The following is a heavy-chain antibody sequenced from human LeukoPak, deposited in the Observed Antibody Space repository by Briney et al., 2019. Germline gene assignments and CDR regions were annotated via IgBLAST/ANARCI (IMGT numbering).Heavy chain of an antibody. D-gene: IGHD1-26*01. Sequence: ASVNVSCKASGYTFTSYGISWLRQAPGQGLEWMGWISAYNGNTNYAQKLQGRVTMTTDTSTSTAYMELRSLRSDDTAVYYCARGGGSLGRSWFDPWGQGTLVTVSS. CDR3: ARGGGSLGRSWFDP. CDR1: GYTFTSYG. J-gene: IGHJ5*02. V-gene: IGHV1-18*01. CDR2: ISAYNGNT.